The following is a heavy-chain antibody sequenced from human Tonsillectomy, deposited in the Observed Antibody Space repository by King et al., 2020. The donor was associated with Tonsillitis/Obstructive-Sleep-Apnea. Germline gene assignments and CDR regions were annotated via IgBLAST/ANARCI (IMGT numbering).Heavy chain of an antibody. CDR3: ARGSYDSDAFDI. Sequence: ITLKESGPTLVKPTQTLTLTCTFSGFSLSTGGVGVGWIRQPPGKALEWLALIYWDDDKLYSPSLKSRLTITKDTSKNQVVLTMTNLDPVDTATYSCARGSYDSDAFDIWDQGTMVTVSS. CDR2: IYWDDDK. CDR1: GFSLSTGGVG. J-gene: IGHJ3*02. D-gene: IGHD3-10*01. V-gene: IGHV2-5*02.